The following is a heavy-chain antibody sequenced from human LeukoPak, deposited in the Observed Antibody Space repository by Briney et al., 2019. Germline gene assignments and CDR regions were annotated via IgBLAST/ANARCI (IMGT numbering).Heavy chain of an antibody. CDR3: ARDMAVAMNYYYYMDV. CDR1: GGSIRSY. J-gene: IGHJ6*03. CDR2: IYGSGST. Sequence: SETLSLTCTVSGGSIRSYWSWIRQPAGKGLEWIGRIYGSGSTDYNPSLKSRVTMSIDTSKNQFSLKLSSVTAADTAVYYCARDMAVAMNYYYYMDVWGKGTTVTVSS. V-gene: IGHV4-4*07. D-gene: IGHD6-19*01.